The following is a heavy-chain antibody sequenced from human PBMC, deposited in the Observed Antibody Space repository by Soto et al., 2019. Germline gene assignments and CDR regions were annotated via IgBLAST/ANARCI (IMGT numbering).Heavy chain of an antibody. D-gene: IGHD2-21*02. CDR2: ISYDGSYK. CDR3: ARTAAYGNTDDTANFYRHFDL. J-gene: IGHJ4*02. V-gene: IGHV3-30*03. Sequence: GGSLRLSCAASGVTCSSYGMHWVRQAPGKGLEWVAVISYDGSYKYYADSVKGRFTVSRDNTKSTLYLQMNGLGVDDTAVYYCARTAAYGNTDDTANFYRHFDLWGQETQVTVSS. CDR1: GVTCSSYG.